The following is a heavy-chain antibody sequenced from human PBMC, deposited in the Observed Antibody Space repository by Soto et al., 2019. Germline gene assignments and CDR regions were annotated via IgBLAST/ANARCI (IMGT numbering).Heavy chain of an antibody. CDR1: GGSISSGGYY. J-gene: IGHJ4*02. V-gene: IGHV4-31*03. CDR3: ARERKSGFDY. D-gene: IGHD3-10*01. CDR2: IYYSGST. Sequence: SETLSLTCTVSGGSISSGGYYWSWIRQHPGKGLEWIGYIYYSGSTYYNPSLKSRVTISVDTSKNQFSLKLSSVTAADTAVYYCARERKSGFDYWGQGTLVTVSS.